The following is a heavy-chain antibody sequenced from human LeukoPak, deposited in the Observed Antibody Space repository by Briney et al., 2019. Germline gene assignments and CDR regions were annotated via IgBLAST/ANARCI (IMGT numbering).Heavy chain of an antibody. J-gene: IGHJ3*01. D-gene: IGHD2-2*01. CDR1: GFSFSTYA. V-gene: IGHV3-21*01. CDR3: ARDFDQLLHDAFDV. CDR2: ISSSRNYI. Sequence: PGGSLRLSCAASGFSFSTYAMNWVRQAPGKGLEWVSSISSSRNYISYADSVKGRFTISRDNAKNSLFMQMNSLRAEDTAVYYCARDFDQLLHDAFDVWGQGTMVSVAS.